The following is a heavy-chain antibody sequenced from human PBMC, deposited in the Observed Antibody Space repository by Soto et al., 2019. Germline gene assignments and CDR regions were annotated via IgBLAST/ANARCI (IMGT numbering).Heavy chain of an antibody. Sequence: SETLSLTCAVAGGSISSSNCWSWVRRPPGKGMEWIGQIYYGGSTNYKLSLKSRVTISVDKSKNQFSLKLSSVTAADTAVYYSSRSRGYSDSSGYTYCWGQGTLVTVPS. D-gene: IGHD3-22*01. CDR3: SRSRGYSDSSGYTYC. CDR2: IYYGGST. J-gene: IGHJ4*02. V-gene: IGHV4-4*02. CDR1: GGSISSSNC.